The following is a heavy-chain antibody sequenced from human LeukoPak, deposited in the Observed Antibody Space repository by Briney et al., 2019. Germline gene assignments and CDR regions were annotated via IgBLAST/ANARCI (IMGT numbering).Heavy chain of an antibody. D-gene: IGHD2-2*01. CDR3: ATYCSSANCYIWGYYFDY. CDR2: FDPEDGET. Sequence: ASVKVSCKVSGYTLTELSMHWVRQAPGKGLEWIGGFDPEDGETIYAQKFQGRVTMTEDTSTDTAYMELSSLRSEDTAVYYCATYCSSANCYIWGYYFDYWGQGTLVTVSS. CDR1: GYTLTELS. J-gene: IGHJ4*02. V-gene: IGHV1-24*01.